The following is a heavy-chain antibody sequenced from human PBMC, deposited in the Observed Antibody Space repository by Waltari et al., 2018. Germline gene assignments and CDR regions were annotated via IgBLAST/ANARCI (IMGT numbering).Heavy chain of an antibody. Sequence: EVQLVESGGGLVQPGGSLRLSCAASGFTFSSYSMNWVRQAPGKGLEWVSYISSSSSTIYYADSVKGRFTISRDNAKNSLYLQMNSLRAEDTAVYYCARQYQLLWGYYFDYWGQGTLVTVSS. CDR2: ISSSSSTI. D-gene: IGHD2-2*01. CDR3: ARQYQLLWGYYFDY. V-gene: IGHV3-48*04. CDR1: GFTFSSYS. J-gene: IGHJ4*02.